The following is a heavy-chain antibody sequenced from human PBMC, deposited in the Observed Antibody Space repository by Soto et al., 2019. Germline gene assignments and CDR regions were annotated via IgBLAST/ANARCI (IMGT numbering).Heavy chain of an antibody. V-gene: IGHV3-23*01. J-gene: IGHJ6*02. CDR2: ITGTGGNT. Sequence: EVQLLESGGGLVQPGGSLRLSCAASGFPLSTYGMTWVRQAPGKGLEWVSAITGTGGNTDYVDSVKGRFTSSRHNSKNMLYLQVNSLRVEETAVYYCARIRGYWYGLDVWGQWTTVTVSS. CDR1: GFPLSTYG. CDR3: ARIRGYWYGLDV.